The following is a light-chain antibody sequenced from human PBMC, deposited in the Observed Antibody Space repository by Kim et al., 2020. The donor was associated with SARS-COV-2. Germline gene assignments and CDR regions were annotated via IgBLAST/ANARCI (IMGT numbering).Light chain of an antibody. CDR3: QSFDSSLSGSV. CDR1: SSNIGAGYN. CDR2: DNT. V-gene: IGLV1-40*01. Sequence: QRITISWTGSSSNIGAGYNVHWYQQVPGTAPKLLIYDNTNRPSGVPDRFSGSKSGTSGSLAITGLQAEDEADYYCQSFDSSLSGSVFGGGTQLTVL. J-gene: IGLJ3*02.